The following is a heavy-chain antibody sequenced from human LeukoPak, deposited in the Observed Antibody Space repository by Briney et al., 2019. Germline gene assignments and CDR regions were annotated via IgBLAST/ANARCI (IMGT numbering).Heavy chain of an antibody. CDR1: GFTFSSYS. CDR3: ARDGSSGLDFDY. CDR2: ISSSSSYI. J-gene: IGHJ4*02. Sequence: GGSLRLSCAASGFTFSSYSMNWVRQAPGKGLEWVSSISSSSSYIYYADSVKGRFTISRDNAKSSLYLQMNSLRAEDTAVYYCARDGSSGLDFDYWGQGTLVTVSS. V-gene: IGHV3-21*01. D-gene: IGHD3-22*01.